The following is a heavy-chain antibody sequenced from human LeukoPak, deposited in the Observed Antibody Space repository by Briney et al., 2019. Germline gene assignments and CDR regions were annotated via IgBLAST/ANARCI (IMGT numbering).Heavy chain of an antibody. Sequence: SETLSLTCTVSGGSIGSSSYYWGWIRQPPGKGLEWIGSIYYSGSTYYNPSLKSRVTISVDTSKNQFSLKLSSVTAADTAVYYCARGFVRAAAGLDYWGQGTLVTVSS. CDR2: IYYSGST. CDR1: GGSIGSSSYY. J-gene: IGHJ4*02. D-gene: IGHD6-13*01. V-gene: IGHV4-39*07. CDR3: ARGFVRAAAGLDY.